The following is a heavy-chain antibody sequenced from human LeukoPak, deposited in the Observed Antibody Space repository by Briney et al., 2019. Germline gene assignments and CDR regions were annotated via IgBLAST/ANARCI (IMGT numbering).Heavy chain of an antibody. Sequence: GGSLRLSCAASGLTFSSYAMNWVRQAPGKGLEWLSGIHDSGATTNYADSVRGRFTISRDNSKNTLYLQMNSLRAEDTAVYYCAKEVHSSGYYSDYWGQGTLVTVSS. V-gene: IGHV3-23*01. CDR3: AKEVHSSGYYSDY. CDR2: IHDSGATT. D-gene: IGHD3-22*01. J-gene: IGHJ4*02. CDR1: GLTFSSYA.